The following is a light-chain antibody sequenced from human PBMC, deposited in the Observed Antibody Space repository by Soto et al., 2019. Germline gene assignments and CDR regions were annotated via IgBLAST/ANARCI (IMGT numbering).Light chain of an antibody. V-gene: IGLV2-14*01. CDR2: EVS. CDR3: SSKTSSSSPFV. J-gene: IGLJ1*01. Sequence: QSALAHPSSVSGSPGQSITISGTGSTSDVGAYNYVSWYKHHPGQAPQLMIYEVSNRPSGVSNRFSGSKSGNTASLTISGLQADDEGDYYCSSKTSSSSPFVSGTGTKVTAL. CDR1: TSDVGAYNY.